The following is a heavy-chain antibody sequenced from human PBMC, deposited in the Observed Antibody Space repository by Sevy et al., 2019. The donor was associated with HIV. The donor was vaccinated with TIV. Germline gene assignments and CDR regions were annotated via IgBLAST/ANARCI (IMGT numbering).Heavy chain of an antibody. CDR1: GFTFSSYS. V-gene: IGHV3-21*01. CDR2: ISSSSSYI. Sequence: GGSLRFSCAASGFTFSSYSMNWVRQAPGKGLEWVSSISSSSSYIYYADSVKGRFTISRDNAKNSLYLQMNSLRAEDTAVYYCARYTMIDDAFDIWGQGTMVTVSS. J-gene: IGHJ3*02. CDR3: ARYTMIDDAFDI. D-gene: IGHD3-22*01.